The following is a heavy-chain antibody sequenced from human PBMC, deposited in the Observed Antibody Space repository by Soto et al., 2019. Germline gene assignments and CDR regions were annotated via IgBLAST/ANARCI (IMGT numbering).Heavy chain of an antibody. J-gene: IGHJ4*02. Sequence: EVQLLESGGGLVQPGGSQRLSCAASGLTFTTYAMSWVRQAPGKGLEWVSAISGSGGSTYYADSVKGRFTISRDNSKNTLYLQMHSLRAEDTAVYYCAKNWDTTSSSSSHWGQGTLVTVSS. D-gene: IGHD6-6*01. V-gene: IGHV3-23*01. CDR3: AKNWDTTSSSSSH. CDR1: GLTFTTYA. CDR2: ISGSGGST.